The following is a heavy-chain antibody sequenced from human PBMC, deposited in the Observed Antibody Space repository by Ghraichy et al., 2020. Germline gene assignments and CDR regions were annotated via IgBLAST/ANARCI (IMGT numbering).Heavy chain of an antibody. CDR1: GGSISSYY. V-gene: IGHV4-4*07. CDR3: ARDNYDSSGYYYAEYFQH. D-gene: IGHD3-22*01. Sequence: ESLNISCTVSGGSISSYYWSWIRQPAGKGLEWIGRIYTSGSTNYNPSLKSRVTMSVDTSKNQFSLKLSSVTAADTAVYYCARDNYDSSGYYYAEYFQHWGQGTLVTVSS. J-gene: IGHJ1*01. CDR2: IYTSGST.